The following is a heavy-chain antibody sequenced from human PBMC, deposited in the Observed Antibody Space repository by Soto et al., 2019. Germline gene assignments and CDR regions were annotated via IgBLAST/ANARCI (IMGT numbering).Heavy chain of an antibody. CDR2: IYYSGST. CDR3: GRGSYSSGWYGRSSHWFDP. J-gene: IGHJ5*02. V-gene: IGHV4-59*01. CDR1: GGSITSYS. Sequence: SEILSLTCTLGGGSITSYSWSLIRQPPGKGLEWIGYIYYSGSTNYNPSLKSRVTISVDTSKNQFSLKLSSVTAADTAVYYCGRGSYSSGWYGRSSHWFDPWCQGTLVTVSS. D-gene: IGHD6-19*01.